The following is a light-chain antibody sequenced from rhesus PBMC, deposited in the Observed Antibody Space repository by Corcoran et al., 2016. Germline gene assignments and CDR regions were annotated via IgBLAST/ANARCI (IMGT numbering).Light chain of an antibody. CDR1: QNIASN. CDR2: ATS. Sequence: DIQMTQSPSALSASVGDRVTISCRASQNIASNVAWYQQKPGEVLKLLIYATSTLQTWIPPRFSGSGLETHSTRTISSLQPGDSATYYGRQYYGDPLTFGGGTKVEI. J-gene: IGKJ4*01. CDR3: RQYYGDPLT. V-gene: IGKV1S12*01.